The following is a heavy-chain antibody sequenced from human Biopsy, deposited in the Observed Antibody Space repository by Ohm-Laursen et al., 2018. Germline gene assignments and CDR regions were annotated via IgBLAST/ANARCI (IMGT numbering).Heavy chain of an antibody. CDR1: GDSVSNGSFY. V-gene: IGHV4-61*01. CDR3: ARGMRSSGWPYFDS. CDR2: IYDRGSTA. D-gene: IGHD6-19*01. Sequence: SETLSLTCTVSGDSVSNGSFYWTWIRQSPGQGLEYIGYIYDRGSTANYNPSLESRVTMSVDMPKNQFSLKLSSVTAADTAIYYCARGMRSSGWPYFDSWGQGTLVTVSS. J-gene: IGHJ4*02.